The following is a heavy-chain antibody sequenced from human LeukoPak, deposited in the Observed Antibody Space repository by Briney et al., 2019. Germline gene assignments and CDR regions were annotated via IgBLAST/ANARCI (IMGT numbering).Heavy chain of an antibody. CDR2: IFTSGST. D-gene: IGHD4/OR15-4a*01. V-gene: IGHV4-4*07. CDR1: GGSITSNY. J-gene: IGHJ5*02. Sequence: SETLSLTCTVSGGSITSNYWSWIRQPAGKGLEWIGRIFTSGSTSYNPSLKSRVTMSLDTSKNQFSLKLSSVTAADTAVYFCSRGGANDLWGQGTLVTVSS. CDR3: SRGGANDL.